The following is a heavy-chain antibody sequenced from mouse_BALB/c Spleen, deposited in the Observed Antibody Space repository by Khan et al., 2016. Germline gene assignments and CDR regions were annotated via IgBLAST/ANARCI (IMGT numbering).Heavy chain of an antibody. D-gene: IGHD2-12*01. Sequence: MQLVQSGPELEKPGASVKISCKASGYSFTGYNMNWVKQSTGKSLEWIGKIDPYYGGPSYNQKFKGKATLTVDKSSSTAYMQLNSLTSEDSAVXYCASSRYYTYRGQGTLVCVSA. V-gene: IGHV1-39*01. CDR1: GYSFTGYN. CDR3: ASSRYYTY. CDR2: IDPYYGGP. J-gene: IGHJ3*01.